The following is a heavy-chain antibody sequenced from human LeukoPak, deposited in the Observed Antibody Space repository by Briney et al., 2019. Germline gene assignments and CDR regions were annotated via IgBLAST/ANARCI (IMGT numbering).Heavy chain of an antibody. CDR1: GGSISSYY. V-gene: IGHV4-59*01. D-gene: IGHD3-22*01. CDR3: AREYYYDSSGYRSRAFDI. CDR2: IYYSGST. J-gene: IGHJ3*02. Sequence: SETLSLTRTVSGGSISSYYWSWIRQPPGKGLEWIGYIYYSGSTNYNPSLKSRVTTSVDTSKNQFSLKLSSVTAADTAVYYCAREYYYDSSGYRSRAFDIWGQGTMVTVSS.